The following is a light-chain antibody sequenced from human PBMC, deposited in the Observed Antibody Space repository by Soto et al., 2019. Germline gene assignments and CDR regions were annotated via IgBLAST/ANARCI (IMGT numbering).Light chain of an antibody. CDR1: GSTIGSNT. J-gene: IGLJ3*02. CDR3: AVWGNNLNGPGV. Sequence: QSVLTQPPSASGPPGQRVTIACSGSGSTIGSNTVDWYQQLPGTAPKLLIYSNDQRPLGVPDRFSVSRSGTSASLAIRGLQADEEGIYYCAVWGNNLNGPGVFGGGTQLTVL. CDR2: SND. V-gene: IGLV1-44*01.